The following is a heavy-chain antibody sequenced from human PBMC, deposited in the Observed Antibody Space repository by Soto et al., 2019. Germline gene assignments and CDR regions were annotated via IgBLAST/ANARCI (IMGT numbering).Heavy chain of an antibody. CDR3: AKDLLLWFGESSVNPTERSIPFDY. CDR1: GFTFSSYA. D-gene: IGHD3-10*01. V-gene: IGHV3-23*01. J-gene: IGHJ4*02. Sequence: GGSLRLSCAASGFTFSSYAMSWVRQAPGKGLEWVSAISGSGGSTYYADSVKGRFTISRDNSKNTLYLQMNSLRAEDTAVYYCAKDLLLWFGESSVNPTERSIPFDYWGQGTLVTVSS. CDR2: ISGSGGST.